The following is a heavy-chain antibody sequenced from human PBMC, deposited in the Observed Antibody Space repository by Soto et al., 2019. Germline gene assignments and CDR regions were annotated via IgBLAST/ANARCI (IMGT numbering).Heavy chain of an antibody. CDR1: GGTFSSYT. CDR2: IIPILGIA. Sequence: ASVKVSCKASGGTFSSYTISWVRQAPGQGLEWMGRIIPILGIANYAQKFQGRVTITADKSTSTAYMELSSLRSEDTAVYYCAREGQQLVLPYYYYYMDVWGKGTTVTVSS. V-gene: IGHV1-69*04. CDR3: AREGQQLVLPYYYYYMDV. J-gene: IGHJ6*03. D-gene: IGHD6-13*01.